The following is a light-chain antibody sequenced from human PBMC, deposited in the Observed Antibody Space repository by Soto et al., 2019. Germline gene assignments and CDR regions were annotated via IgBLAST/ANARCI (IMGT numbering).Light chain of an antibody. CDR3: QQRGNWPLSIT. CDR1: QSVSGY. Sequence: EIVLTQPPATLSLSPGERATLSCRARQSVSGYLAWYQQKPGQAPRLLIYDTSNRATGIPARFSGSWSGTDLTRSISSLESEDFAFYYCQQRGNWPLSITFGQGTRLEIK. V-gene: IGKV3-11*01. CDR2: DTS. J-gene: IGKJ5*01.